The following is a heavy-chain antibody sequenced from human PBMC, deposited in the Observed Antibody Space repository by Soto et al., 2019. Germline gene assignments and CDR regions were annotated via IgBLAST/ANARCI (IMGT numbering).Heavy chain of an antibody. J-gene: IGHJ4*02. D-gene: IGHD2-8*01. CDR1: GFTFSSYW. V-gene: IGHV3-74*01. CDR3: ARDGIVLMVYEVSGSSGEIDY. Sequence: VQLVESGGGLVQPGGSLRLSCAASGFTFSSYWMHWVRQAPGKGLVWVSRINSDGSSTSYADSVKGRFTISRDNAKNTLYLQMNSLRAEDTAVYYCARDGIVLMVYEVSGSSGEIDYWGQGTLVTVSS. CDR2: INSDGSST.